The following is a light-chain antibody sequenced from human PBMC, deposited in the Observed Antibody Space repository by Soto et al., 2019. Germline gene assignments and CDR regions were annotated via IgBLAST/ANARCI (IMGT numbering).Light chain of an antibody. CDR1: SSDVGGYNY. Sequence: VLTQPASVSGSPGQSITISCTGTSSDVGGYNYVSWYQQHPGKAPKLMIYEVSNRPSGVSNRFSGSKSGNTASLAISGLQAEDEADYYCSSYTSSSTLVFGGGTKVTVL. CDR2: EVS. V-gene: IGLV2-14*01. CDR3: SSYTSSSTLV. J-gene: IGLJ2*01.